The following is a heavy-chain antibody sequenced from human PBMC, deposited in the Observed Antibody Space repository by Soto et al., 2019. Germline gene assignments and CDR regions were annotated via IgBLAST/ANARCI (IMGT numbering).Heavy chain of an antibody. CDR3: ARGTKGGSPPL. J-gene: IGHJ4*02. CDR2: ISSSSTNT. CDR1: GFAFSNYS. Sequence: GSLRLSCAGPGFAFSNYSMNWVRQAPGKGLEWVSYISSSSTNTYYAASVRGRFTISRDNAKNSLYLRMNSLKDEDTAVYYCARGTKGGSPPLWGQGTLVTVSS. D-gene: IGHD1-7*01. V-gene: IGHV3-48*02.